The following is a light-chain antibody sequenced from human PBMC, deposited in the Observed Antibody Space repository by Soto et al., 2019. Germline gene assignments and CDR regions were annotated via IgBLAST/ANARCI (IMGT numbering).Light chain of an antibody. Sequence: EIVMTQSAATLSVSPGERATLSCRASQSVSSYLAWYQQKPGQAPRLLIYGASTRASGIPARFSGSGSGTEFTLTISSLQSEDFAFYYCQQYNNWLITFGQGTRLEIK. CDR2: GAS. J-gene: IGKJ5*01. CDR1: QSVSSY. CDR3: QQYNNWLIT. V-gene: IGKV3-15*01.